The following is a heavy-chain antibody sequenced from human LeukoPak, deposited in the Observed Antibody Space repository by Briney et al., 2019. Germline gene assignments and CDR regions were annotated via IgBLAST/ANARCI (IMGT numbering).Heavy chain of an antibody. V-gene: IGHV3-23*01. D-gene: IGHD3-16*02. J-gene: IGHJ6*03. CDR2: ISGSGGTT. CDR3: AKDGVILAPGIYWYMDV. CDR1: GFTFSTYA. Sequence: GGSLRLSCAASGFTFSTYAMSWVRQAPGKGLEWVSAISGSGGTTYNADSVKGRFTISRDNSKNTLYLQMNSLRAEDTAVFYCAKDGVILAPGIYWYMDVWGRGTTVTVSS.